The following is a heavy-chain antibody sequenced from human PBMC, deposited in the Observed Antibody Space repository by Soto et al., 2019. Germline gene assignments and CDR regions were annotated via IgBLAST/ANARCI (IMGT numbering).Heavy chain of an antibody. CDR1: GFTFSSYG. CDR2: ISYDGSNK. J-gene: IGHJ6*02. V-gene: IGHV3-30*18. D-gene: IGHD3-9*01. Sequence: QVQLVESGGGVVQPGRSLRLSCAASGFTFSSYGMHWVRQAPGKGLEWVAVISYDGSNKYYADSVKGRFTISRDNSKNTLYLQMNSLRAEDTAVYYCAKGMLTAYYYYYGMDVWGQGTTVTVSS. CDR3: AKGMLTAYYYYYGMDV.